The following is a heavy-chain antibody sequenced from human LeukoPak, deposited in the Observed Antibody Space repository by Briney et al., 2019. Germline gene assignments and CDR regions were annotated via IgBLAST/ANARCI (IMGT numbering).Heavy chain of an antibody. CDR3: AREGLTGTIDY. V-gene: IGHV3-53*01. Sequence: PGGSLRLSCAASGFTVSSIYMSWVRQAPGKGLEWVSVIYSGGGTYYADSVKGRFTISRDNSKNTLYLQMNSLRAEDTAVYYCAREGLTGTIDYWGQGTLVTVSS. D-gene: IGHD1/OR15-1a*01. J-gene: IGHJ4*02. CDR1: GFTVSSIY. CDR2: IYSGGGT.